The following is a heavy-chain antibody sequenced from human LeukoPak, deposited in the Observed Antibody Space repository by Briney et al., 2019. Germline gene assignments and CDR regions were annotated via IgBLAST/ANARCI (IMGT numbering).Heavy chain of an antibody. Sequence: PGGSLRLSCAASGFTFSSYGMHWVRQAPGKGLEWVAVISYDGSNKYYADSVKGRFTISRDNSKNTLYLQMNSLRAEDTAVYYCAKDEMTYQPPYYYYGRDVWGQGTTVTVSS. CDR2: ISYDGSNK. CDR3: AKDEMTYQPPYYYYGRDV. V-gene: IGHV3-30*18. J-gene: IGHJ6*02. D-gene: IGHD2-2*01. CDR1: GFTFSSYG.